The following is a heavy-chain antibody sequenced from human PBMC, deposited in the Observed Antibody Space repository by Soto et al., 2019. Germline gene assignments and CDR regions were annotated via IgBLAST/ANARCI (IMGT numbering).Heavy chain of an antibody. CDR1: GGSFSGYY. CDR2: INHSGST. Sequence: SETLSLTCAVYGGSFSGYYWSWIRQPPGKGLEWIGEINHSGSTNYNPSLKSRVTISVDTSKNRFSLKLSSVTAADTAVYYCARGLRGYDFWSGSPFDYWGQGTLVTVSS. D-gene: IGHD3-3*01. CDR3: ARGLRGYDFWSGSPFDY. V-gene: IGHV4-34*01. J-gene: IGHJ4*02.